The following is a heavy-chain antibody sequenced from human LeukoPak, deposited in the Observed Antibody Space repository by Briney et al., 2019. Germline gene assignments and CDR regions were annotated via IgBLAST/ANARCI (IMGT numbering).Heavy chain of an antibody. J-gene: IGHJ4*02. D-gene: IGHD3-16*01. Sequence: PGGSLRLSCAASGFTFDDYGMHWVRQAPGKGLEWVAYIRYDGSNKFYTVSVKGRFTISRDNPKNTLYLQMSSLRSEDTGVYYCANGGGAYDVIDYWGQGTLVTVSS. CDR1: GFTFDDYG. V-gene: IGHV3-30*02. CDR3: ANGGGAYDVIDY. CDR2: IRYDGSNK.